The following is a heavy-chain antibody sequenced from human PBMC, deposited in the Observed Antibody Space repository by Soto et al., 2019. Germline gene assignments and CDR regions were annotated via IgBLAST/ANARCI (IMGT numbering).Heavy chain of an antibody. J-gene: IGHJ4*02. CDR1: GDSVASNSAA. CDR2: TYYRSKWYN. CDR3: ARDKGSIVGATMFAY. V-gene: IGHV6-1*01. D-gene: IGHD1-26*01. Sequence: SQTLSLTCAISGDSVASNSAAWNWIRQSPSRGLEWLGRTYYRSKWYNDYAVSVKSRITINPDTSKNQFSLQLNSVTPEDTAGYYCARDKGSIVGATMFAYRGQGTLVTVSS.